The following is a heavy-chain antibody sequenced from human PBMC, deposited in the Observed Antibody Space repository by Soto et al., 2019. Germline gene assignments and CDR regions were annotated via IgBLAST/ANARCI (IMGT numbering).Heavy chain of an antibody. CDR3: ARGAGGHGDYYYYYMDV. J-gene: IGHJ6*03. D-gene: IGHD4-17*01. CDR1: GLTFSNFV. CDR2: IWYDGNNK. Sequence: GGSLRLSCAGSGLTFSNFVMHWVRQAPGKGLEWVAVIWYDGNNKHYADSVKGRFTISRDNSKNTVYLQMNSLRAEDTAVYYCARGAGGHGDYYYYYMDVWGKGTTVTVSS. V-gene: IGHV3-33*01.